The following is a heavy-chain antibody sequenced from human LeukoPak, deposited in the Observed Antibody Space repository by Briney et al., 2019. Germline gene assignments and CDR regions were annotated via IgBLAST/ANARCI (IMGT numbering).Heavy chain of an antibody. Sequence: PGGSLRLSCAASGFTFSSYEMNWVRQAPGKGLEWVSYISSSGSTIYYADSVKGRFTISRDNAKNSLYLQMNSLRAEDTAVYYCAREHPTAYYFDYWGQGTLVTVSS. D-gene: IGHD4-11*01. CDR1: GFTFSSYE. V-gene: IGHV3-48*03. J-gene: IGHJ4*02. CDR2: ISSSGSTI. CDR3: AREHPTAYYFDY.